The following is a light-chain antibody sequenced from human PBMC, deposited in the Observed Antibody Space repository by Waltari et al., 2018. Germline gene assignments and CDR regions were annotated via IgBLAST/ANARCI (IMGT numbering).Light chain of an antibody. V-gene: IGKV1-39*01. J-gene: IGKJ3*01. CDR1: QSMISF. CDR3: LQSYSLSLFT. CDR2: ATS. Sequence: DIQVTQSPSSLSASVGDRVTITFRASQSMISFLNWYQQKPGKAPRLLISATSNLQSGVPSRFSGSGSGADCTLTINSLQPEDFATYYCLQSYSLSLFTFGPGTRVDIK.